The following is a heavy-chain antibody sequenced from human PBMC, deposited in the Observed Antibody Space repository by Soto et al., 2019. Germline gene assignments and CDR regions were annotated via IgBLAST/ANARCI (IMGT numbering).Heavy chain of an antibody. CDR2: ISYDGSNK. Sequence: QVQLVESGGGVVQPGRSLRLSCAASGFTFSSYGMHWVRQAPGKGLEWVAVISYDGSNKYYADSVKGRFTISRDNSKNTLYLQMNSLRAEDTAVYYCAKVPLPLSRFPYYYGMDVWGQGTTVTVSS. D-gene: IGHD3-3*01. CDR3: AKVPLPLSRFPYYYGMDV. J-gene: IGHJ6*02. V-gene: IGHV3-30*18. CDR1: GFTFSSYG.